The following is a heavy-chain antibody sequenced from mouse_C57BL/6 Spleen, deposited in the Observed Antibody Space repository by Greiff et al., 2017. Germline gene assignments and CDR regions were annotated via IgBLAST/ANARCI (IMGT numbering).Heavy chain of an antibody. CDR3: ARDLNYYGSSPFAY. CDR1: GYTFTSYD. V-gene: IGHV1-85*01. D-gene: IGHD1-1*01. Sequence: QVQLKESGPELVKPGASVKLSCKASGYTFTSYDINWVKQRPGQGLEWIGWIYPRDGSTKYNEKFKGKATLTVDTSSSTAYMELHSLTSEDSAVYFCARDLNYYGSSPFAYWGQGTLVTVSA. J-gene: IGHJ3*01. CDR2: IYPRDGST.